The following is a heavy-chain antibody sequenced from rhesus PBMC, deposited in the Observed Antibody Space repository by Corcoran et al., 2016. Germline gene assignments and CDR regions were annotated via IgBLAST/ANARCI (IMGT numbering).Heavy chain of an antibody. CDR1: GFTFNLYG. Sequence: EVQLVETGGGLVQPGGSLKLSCAASGFTFNLYGMNWVRQAPGKGLQRVSAINSGGGSTYYADSVKCRFTISRDNSKNTLSLQMNSLRAEDTAVYFCAKAYSSGPPFDYWGQGVLVTVSS. V-gene: IGHV3S5*01. J-gene: IGHJ4*01. CDR2: INSGGGST. CDR3: AKAYSSGPPFDY. D-gene: IGHD6-31*01.